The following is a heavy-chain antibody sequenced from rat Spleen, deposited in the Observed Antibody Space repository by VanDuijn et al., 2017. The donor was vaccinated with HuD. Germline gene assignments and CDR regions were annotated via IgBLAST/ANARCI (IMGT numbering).Heavy chain of an antibody. V-gene: IGHV3-3*01. CDR1: GHSISSAYR. Sequence: EVQLQESGPGLVKPSQSLSLTCSVSGHSISSAYRWNWIRKFPGNKLEWMGYINSAGTTIYSPSLKSRISITRDLSKNQFFLQLNSVSTEDTAIYYCARYRDTYGHVGIFDYWGQGVRVTVSP. CDR2: INSAGTT. D-gene: IGHD2-5*01. CDR3: ARYRDTYGHVGIFDY. J-gene: IGHJ2*01.